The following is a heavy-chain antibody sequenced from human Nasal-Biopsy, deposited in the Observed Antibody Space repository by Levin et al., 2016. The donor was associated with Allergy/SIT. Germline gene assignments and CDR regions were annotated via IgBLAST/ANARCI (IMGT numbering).Heavy chain of an antibody. CDR3: ARDRVAGTLARGQFDS. CDR2: IIPMFGTT. CDR1: GGTSSSYP. J-gene: IGHJ4*02. Sequence: SVKVSCKAYGGTSSSYPVSWVRQAPGQGLEWVGGIIPMFGTTNYAQKLQGRVTITADKSTNTVYMELSSLRSEDTAVYYCARDRVAGTLARGQFDSWGQGTRVTVSS. V-gene: IGHV1-69*06. D-gene: IGHD3-10*01.